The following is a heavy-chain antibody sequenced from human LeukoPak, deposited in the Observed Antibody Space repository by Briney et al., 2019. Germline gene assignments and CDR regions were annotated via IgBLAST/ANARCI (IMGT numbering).Heavy chain of an antibody. CDR2: IYPGDSDT. CDR1: GYSFTTYW. V-gene: IGHV5-51*01. D-gene: IGHD6-19*01. CDR3: ARHRGSQWPVDY. Sequence: PGESLKISCQGSGYSFTTYWIGWVRQMSGKGLEWMGIIYPGDSDTRYSPSFQGQVTISADKSISTAYLQWSSLQASDTAMYYCARHRGSQWPVDYWGQGTLVTVSS. J-gene: IGHJ4*02.